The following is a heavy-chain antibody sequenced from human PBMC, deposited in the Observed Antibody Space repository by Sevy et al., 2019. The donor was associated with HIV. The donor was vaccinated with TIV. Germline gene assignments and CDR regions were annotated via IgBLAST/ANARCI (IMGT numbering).Heavy chain of an antibody. V-gene: IGHV3-7*01. D-gene: IGHD2-15*01. CDR3: ARGGWHSGY. CDR1: GFTFSDDW. J-gene: IGHJ4*02. CDR2: IKQDGSQK. Sequence: GGSLRLSCAASGFTFSDDWMSWVRQAPGKGLEWVANIKQDGSQKYYVDSVKGRFTISRDNAKNSLYLQMNSLRAEDTAVNYCARGGWHSGYWGQGTLVTVSS.